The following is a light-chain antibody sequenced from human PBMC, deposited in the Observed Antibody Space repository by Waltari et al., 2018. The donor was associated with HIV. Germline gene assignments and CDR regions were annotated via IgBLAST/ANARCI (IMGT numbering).Light chain of an antibody. CDR3: LAWDTATPYV. CDR2: QDT. Sequence: SYDLTQPPSVSVSPGQTASISCSGDRLGDKYVSWYQQKPGQSPVLVMYQDTKRPLGIPERFSASNSVNTATLTISGSQSIDEAEYFCLAWDTATPYVFGTGTKVTVL. V-gene: IGLV3-1*01. CDR1: RLGDKY. J-gene: IGLJ1*01.